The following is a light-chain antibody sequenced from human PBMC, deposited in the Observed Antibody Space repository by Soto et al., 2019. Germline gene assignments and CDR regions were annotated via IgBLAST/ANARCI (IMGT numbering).Light chain of an antibody. CDR2: SNN. CDR3: AAWDDSLNGSGV. CDR1: SSNIGSNT. Sequence: QSVLTHPPSASGTPGQRVTISCSGSSSNIGSNTVNWYQQLPGTAPKLLIYSNNQRPSGVPDRFSGSKSGTSASLAISGLQSEDEADYYCAAWDDSLNGSGVFGTGTKLTVL. J-gene: IGLJ1*01. V-gene: IGLV1-44*01.